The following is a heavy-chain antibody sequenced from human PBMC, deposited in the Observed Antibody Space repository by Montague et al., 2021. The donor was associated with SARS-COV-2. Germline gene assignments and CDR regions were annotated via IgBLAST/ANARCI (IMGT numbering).Heavy chain of an antibody. Sequence: SETLSLTCTVSGGSVSSATGYWSWIRQPPGKGLEWIGNIHYSGTTSYKSSLKSRVSLSIDTSKNQFSLNLTSVTAADTAVYHCVREFCYCSRGACRGNFAYWGQGTLVTVSS. V-gene: IGHV4-61*01. J-gene: IGHJ4*02. CDR3: VREFCYCSRGACRGNFAY. CDR1: GGSVSSATGY. CDR2: IHYSGTT. D-gene: IGHD2-2*01.